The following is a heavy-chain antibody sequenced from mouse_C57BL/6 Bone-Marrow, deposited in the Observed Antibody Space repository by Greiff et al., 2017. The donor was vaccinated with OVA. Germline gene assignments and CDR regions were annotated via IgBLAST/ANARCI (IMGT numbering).Heavy chain of an antibody. Sequence: VQLKQSGPVLVKPGASVKMSCKASGYTFTDYYMNWVKQSHGKSLEWIGVINPYNGGTSYNQKFKGKATLTVDKSSSTAYMELNSLTSEDSAVYYCARGLGTSYYFDYWGQGTTLTVSS. J-gene: IGHJ2*01. CDR1: GYTFTDYY. D-gene: IGHD3-3*01. CDR2: INPYNGGT. V-gene: IGHV1-19*01. CDR3: ARGLGTSYYFDY.